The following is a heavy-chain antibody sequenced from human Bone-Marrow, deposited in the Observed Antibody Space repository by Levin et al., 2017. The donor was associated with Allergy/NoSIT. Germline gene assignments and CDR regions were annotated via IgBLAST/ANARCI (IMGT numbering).Heavy chain of an antibody. CDR3: AKDGDAAYQRVG. D-gene: IGHD1-26*01. CDR2: ISGVNGGT. V-gene: IGHV3-23*01. J-gene: IGHJ4*02. Sequence: GESLKISCAASGFTFSSFAMTWVRQAPGKGLEWVSGISGVNGGTYYADSVKGRFTISRDNSKNRLYLQMNSLRAEDTAVYYCAKDGDAAYQRVGWGQGTLVTVSS. CDR1: GFTFSSFA.